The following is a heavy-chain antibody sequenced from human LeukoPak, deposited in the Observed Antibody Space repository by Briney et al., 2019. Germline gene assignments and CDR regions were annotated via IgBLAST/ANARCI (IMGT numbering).Heavy chain of an antibody. CDR2: IKQDGSEK. V-gene: IGHV3-7*01. D-gene: IGHD3-16*01. CDR1: GFTFSRYW. J-gene: IGHJ3*02. Sequence: GGSLRLSCAASGFTFSRYWMSWVRQAPGKGLEWVATIKQDGSEKYYVDSVKGRFTISRDNAKNSLYLQMNSLGAEDTAVYYCARGAYLIDAFDIWGQGTRVTVSS. CDR3: ARGAYLIDAFDI.